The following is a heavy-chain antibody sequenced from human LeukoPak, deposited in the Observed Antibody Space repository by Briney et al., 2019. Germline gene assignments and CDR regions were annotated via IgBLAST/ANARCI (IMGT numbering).Heavy chain of an antibody. CDR1: GGSISSSNW. CDR2: IYHREST. V-gene: IGHV4-4*02. Sequence: SGTLSLTCALSGGSISSSNWWSWVRQPPGNGLEWIGEIYHRESTNYNPSLKSRVTISVDKSKNQFSLKLSSVTAADTAVYYCARDFYCRGGSCHDYWGQGTLVTVSS. CDR3: ARDFYCRGGSCHDY. J-gene: IGHJ4*02. D-gene: IGHD2-15*01.